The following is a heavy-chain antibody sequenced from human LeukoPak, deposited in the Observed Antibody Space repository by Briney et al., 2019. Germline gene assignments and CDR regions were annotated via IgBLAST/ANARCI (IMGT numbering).Heavy chain of an antibody. Sequence: GGSLRLSCAASGFTVSSNYMSWVRQAPGKGLEWVSLISSVGSTYYADSVKGRFTISRDNSKNTLYLQMNSLRAEDTAVYYCARDQYSSNWYVHHCGQGTLVTVS. CDR2: ISSVGST. J-gene: IGHJ1*01. CDR3: ARDQYSSNWYVHH. CDR1: GFTVSSNY. V-gene: IGHV3-53*01. D-gene: IGHD6-19*01.